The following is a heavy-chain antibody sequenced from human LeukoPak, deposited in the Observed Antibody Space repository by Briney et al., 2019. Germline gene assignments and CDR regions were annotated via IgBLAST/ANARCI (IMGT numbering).Heavy chain of an antibody. J-gene: IGHJ4*02. D-gene: IGHD2-8*01. CDR3: ARGDCTNGVCYTLFDY. V-gene: IGHV1-18*01. CDR2: ISGYNGNT. Sequence: GSVKVSCKAYGYTFTNCGIVWVRQAPGQGLEWMGWISGYNGNTHYAQNLQGRVTMTTDPSTSTAYMELRSLRSDDTAVYYCARGDCTNGVCYTLFDYWGQGTLVTVSS. CDR1: GYTFTNCG.